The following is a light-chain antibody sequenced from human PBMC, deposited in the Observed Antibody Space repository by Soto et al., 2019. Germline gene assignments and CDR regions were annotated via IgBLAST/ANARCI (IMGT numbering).Light chain of an antibody. CDR1: QSVRSNY. CDR3: QQYGGSPYT. J-gene: IGKJ2*01. CDR2: GAS. Sequence: EIVLTQSPGTLSLSPGERATLSCRASQSVRSNYLAWYQQKPGQAPRLLIYGASSRATGIPDRFSGTGSGTDFLLTISRLEPEDFAVYYCQQYGGSPYTFGQGTKLEIK. V-gene: IGKV3-20*01.